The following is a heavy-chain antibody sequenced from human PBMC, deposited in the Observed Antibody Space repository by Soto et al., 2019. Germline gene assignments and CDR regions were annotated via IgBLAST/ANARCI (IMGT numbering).Heavy chain of an antibody. CDR3: ARHLWVGSSWYLGAFDI. Sequence: QVQLQESGPGLVKPSETLSLTCTVSGDSISNYYWSWIRQPPGKGLEWIGYIYYSGSTNYNPSLKRRVPISVDTSKNHFPLKLSSVTAAHTAVYYCARHLWVGSSWYLGAFDIWGQGTMVTVSS. D-gene: IGHD6-13*01. CDR2: IYYSGST. V-gene: IGHV4-59*08. CDR1: GDSISNYY. J-gene: IGHJ3*02.